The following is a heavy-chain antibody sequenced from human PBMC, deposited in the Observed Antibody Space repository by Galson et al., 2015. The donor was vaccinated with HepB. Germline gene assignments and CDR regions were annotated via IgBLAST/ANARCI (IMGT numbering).Heavy chain of an antibody. V-gene: IGHV1-69*13. CDR2: IIPIFGTA. CDR3: AGGGYSSSRTYYYYMDV. J-gene: IGHJ6*03. D-gene: IGHD6-13*01. CDR1: GGTFSSYA. Sequence: SVKVSCKASGGTFSSYAISWVRQAPGQGLEWMGGIIPIFGTANYAQKFQGRVTITADESTSTAYMELSSLRSEDTAVYYCAGGGYSSSRTYYYYMDVWGKGTTVTVSS.